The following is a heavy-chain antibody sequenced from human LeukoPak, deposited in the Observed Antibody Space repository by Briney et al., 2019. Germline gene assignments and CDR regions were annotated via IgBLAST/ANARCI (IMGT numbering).Heavy chain of an antibody. CDR3: AREKTACGGDCYDS. D-gene: IGHD2-21*01. J-gene: IGHJ4*02. Sequence: QPGGSLRLSCAASGFTFSSYEMNWVRQAPGKGLEWVLYISSSGTPIHYADSVKGRFTISRDNAKNSLFLQMNSLRAEDTAVYYCAREKTACGGDCYDSWGQGTLVTVSS. V-gene: IGHV3-48*03. CDR1: GFTFSSYE. CDR2: ISSSGTPI.